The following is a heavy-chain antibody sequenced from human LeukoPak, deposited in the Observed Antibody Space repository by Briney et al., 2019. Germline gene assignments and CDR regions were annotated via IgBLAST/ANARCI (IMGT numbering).Heavy chain of an antibody. V-gene: IGHV4-39*01. CDR2: IYCSGST. CDR1: GGSISSSSYY. J-gene: IGHJ4*02. CDR3: ASWHNEATVGLYYFDY. Sequence: SETLSLTCTVSGGSISSSSYYWGWIRQPPGKGLEWIGSIYCSGSTYYNPSLKSRVTISVDTSKNQFSLKLSSVAAADTAMYYCASWHNEATVGLYYFDYWGQGTLVTVSS. D-gene: IGHD4-23*01.